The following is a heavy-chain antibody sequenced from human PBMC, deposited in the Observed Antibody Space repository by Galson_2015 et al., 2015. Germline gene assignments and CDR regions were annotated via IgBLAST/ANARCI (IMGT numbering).Heavy chain of an antibody. D-gene: IGHD2-15*01. CDR3: ARDGSGGSCSPVGCLDAFDI. CDR2: IYSGGST. CDR1: GFTVSSNY. J-gene: IGHJ3*02. V-gene: IGHV3-53*01. Sequence: SLRLSCAASGFTVSSNYMSWVRQAPGKGLEWVSVIYSGGSTYYADSVKGRFTISRDNSKNTLYLQMNSLRAEDTAVYYCARDGSGGSCSPVGCLDAFDIWGQGTMVTVSS.